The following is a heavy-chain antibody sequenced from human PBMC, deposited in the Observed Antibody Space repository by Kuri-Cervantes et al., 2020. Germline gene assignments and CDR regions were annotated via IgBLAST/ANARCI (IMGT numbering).Heavy chain of an antibody. V-gene: IGHV4-34*01. D-gene: IGHD2-15*01. J-gene: IGHJ4*02. Sequence: GSLRLSCAVYGGSFSGYYWSWIRQPPGKGLEWIGEINHSGSTNYNPSLKNRVTISVDTSKNQFSLKLTSVTAADTAVYYCARLYCSGGSCYHLDYWGQGTLVTVSS. CDR1: GGSFSGYY. CDR3: ARLYCSGGSCYHLDY. CDR2: INHSGST.